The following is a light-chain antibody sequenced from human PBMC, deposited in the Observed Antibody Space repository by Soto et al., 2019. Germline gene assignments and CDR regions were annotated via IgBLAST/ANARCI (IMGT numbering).Light chain of an antibody. CDR2: DTT. V-gene: IGLV7-46*01. J-gene: IGLJ3*02. Sequence: QAVVTQEPSLTVSPGGTVTLTCGSSTGPVTSGQYPYWFQQKPGQAPRTLIYDTTNRHSWTPARFSGSLLGGKAALTLSGAQAEDEAVFYCLLSFGGARVFGGGTKLTVL. CDR1: TGPVTSGQY. CDR3: LLSFGGARV.